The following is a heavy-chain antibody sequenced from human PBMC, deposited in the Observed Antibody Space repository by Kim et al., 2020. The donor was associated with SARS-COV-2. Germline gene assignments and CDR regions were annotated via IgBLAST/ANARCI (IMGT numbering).Heavy chain of an antibody. D-gene: IGHD1-26*01. V-gene: IGHV4-39*01. CDR3: ARHYSGARLLDY. J-gene: IGHJ4*02. Sequence: SETLSLTCTVSGGSIITSAADWGWICQPPGKGLEWLGSISHDGITYFNPSLKSRITLSVDTSKNELSLKLTSVSAADTAVYYCARHYSGARLLDYWGQGTQVTVSS. CDR2: ISHDGIT. CDR1: GGSIITSAAD.